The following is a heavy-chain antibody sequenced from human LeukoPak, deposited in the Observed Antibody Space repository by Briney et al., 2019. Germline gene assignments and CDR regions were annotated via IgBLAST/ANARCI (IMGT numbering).Heavy chain of an antibody. D-gene: IGHD3-22*01. J-gene: IGHJ4*02. CDR2: ISAYNGNT. CDR3: ARASIYYYDSSGYYSYFDY. Sequence: ASVKVSCKASGYTFTSYGISWVRQAPGQGLEWMGWISAYNGNTNYAQKLQGRVTMTTDTSTSTAYMELSSLRSEDTAVYYCARASIYYYDSSGYYSYFDYWGQGTLVTVSS. CDR1: GYTFTSYG. V-gene: IGHV1-18*01.